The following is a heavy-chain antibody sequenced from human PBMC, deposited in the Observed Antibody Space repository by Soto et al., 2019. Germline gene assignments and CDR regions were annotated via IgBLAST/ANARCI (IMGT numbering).Heavy chain of an antibody. Sequence: EVQLVESGGGLVQPGGSLRLSCAASGFTFSSYSMNWLGQAPGKGLEWVSYISSSSSTIYYADSVKGRFTISRDNAKNSLYLQMNSLRAEDTAVYYCARFAVGATFDYWGQGTLVTVSS. CDR2: ISSSSSTI. CDR1: GFTFSSYS. V-gene: IGHV3-48*01. J-gene: IGHJ4*02. CDR3: ARFAVGATFDY. D-gene: IGHD1-26*01.